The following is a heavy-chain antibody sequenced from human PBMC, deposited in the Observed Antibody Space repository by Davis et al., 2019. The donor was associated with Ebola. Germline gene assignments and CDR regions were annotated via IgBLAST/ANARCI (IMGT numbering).Heavy chain of an antibody. V-gene: IGHV4-34*01. D-gene: IGHD3-10*01. CDR2: IHHSGNS. Sequence: SETLSLTCTASGGSFSDYYWTWIRQAPGEGLEWIGEIHHSGNSKQNPSLKSRVTMSIDTSKNQFSLKMTSVTAADTAVYYCARSDYGSGDYMWGRNYYYYYGMDVWGQGTPVAVSS. J-gene: IGHJ6*02. CDR1: GGSFSDYY. CDR3: ARSDYGSGDYMWGRNYYYYYGMDV.